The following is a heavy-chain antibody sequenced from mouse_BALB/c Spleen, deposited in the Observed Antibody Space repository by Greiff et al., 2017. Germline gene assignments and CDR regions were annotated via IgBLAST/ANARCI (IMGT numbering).Heavy chain of an antibody. Sequence: EVKLMESGGGLVQPGGSRKLSCAASGFTFSSFGMHWVRQAPEKGLEWVAYISSGSSTIYYADTVKGRFTISRDNPKNTLFLQMTSLRSEDTAIYCCARSGYYAMDYWGQGTSVTVSS. CDR2: ISSGSSTI. J-gene: IGHJ4*01. CDR1: GFTFSSFG. V-gene: IGHV5-17*02. CDR3: ARSGYYAMDY. D-gene: IGHD3-1*01.